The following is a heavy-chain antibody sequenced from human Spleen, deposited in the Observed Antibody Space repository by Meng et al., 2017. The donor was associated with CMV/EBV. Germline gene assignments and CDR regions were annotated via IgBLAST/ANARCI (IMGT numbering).Heavy chain of an antibody. CDR2: IYSGGST. CDR3: ARDGDCSSTSCSFYYYYGMDV. J-gene: IGHJ6*02. V-gene: IGHV3-53*01. Sequence: LSLTCAASGFTVSSNYMSWVRQAPGKGPEWVSVIYSGGSTYYADSVKGRFTISRDNAKNSLYLQMNSLRAEDTAVYYCARDGDCSSTSCSFYYYYGMDVWGQGTTVTVSS. CDR1: GFTVSSNY. D-gene: IGHD2-2*01.